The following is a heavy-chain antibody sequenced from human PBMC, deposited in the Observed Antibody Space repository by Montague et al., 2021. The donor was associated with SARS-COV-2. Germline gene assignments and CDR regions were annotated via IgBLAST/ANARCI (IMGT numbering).Heavy chain of an antibody. J-gene: IGHJ6*02. CDR1: GFTFDDYA. CDR2: ISGDGGST. V-gene: IGHV3-43*02. D-gene: IGHD3-3*01. Sequence: SLRLSCAASGFTFDDYAMHWVRQAPGKGLEWVSLISGDGGSTYYADSVKGRFTISRDNSKNSLYLQMNSLRTEDTALYYCAKDIGRRIPYDFWSGYYPHSHYSSSGMDVWGQGTTVTVSS. CDR3: AKDIGRRIPYDFWSGYYPHSHYSSSGMDV.